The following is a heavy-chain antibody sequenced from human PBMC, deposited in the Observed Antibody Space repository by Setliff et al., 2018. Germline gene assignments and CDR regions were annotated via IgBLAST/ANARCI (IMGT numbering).Heavy chain of an antibody. V-gene: IGHV3-23*01. CDR2: ISGSGGGT. CDR3: ARAPSSSSASWFDP. CDR1: GITFRTYS. Sequence: PGGSLRLSCAASGITFRTYSLNWVRQAPGKGLEWVSAISGSGGGTYYADSVKGRFTISRDNSKNTLYLQMNSLRAEDTAVYYCARAPSSSSASWFDPWGQGTLVTVPS. D-gene: IGHD6-6*01. J-gene: IGHJ5*02.